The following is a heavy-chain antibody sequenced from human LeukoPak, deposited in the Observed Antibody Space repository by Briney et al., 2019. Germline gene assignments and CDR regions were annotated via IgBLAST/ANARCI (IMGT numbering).Heavy chain of an antibody. D-gene: IGHD6-13*01. V-gene: IGHV1-46*01. Sequence: ASVKVSCKASGYTFTSYYMHWVRQAPGQGLEWMGIINPSGGSTSYAQKFQGRVTMTRDMSTSTVYMELSSLRSEDTAVYYCARDPGSSSPHDAFDIWGQGTMVTVSS. CDR1: GYTFTSYY. CDR3: ARDPGSSSPHDAFDI. CDR2: INPSGGST. J-gene: IGHJ3*02.